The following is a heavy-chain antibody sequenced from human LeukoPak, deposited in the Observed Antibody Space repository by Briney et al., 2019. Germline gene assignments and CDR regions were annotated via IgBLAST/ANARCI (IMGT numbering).Heavy chain of an antibody. D-gene: IGHD5-12*01. CDR3: AKDSGRRFDY. CDR1: GFKFSDHY. CDR2: IRYDGSNK. V-gene: IGHV3-30*02. Sequence: GGSQRLSCAASGFKFSDHYIDWVRQAPGKGLEWVAFIRYDGSNKYYADSVKGRFTISRDNSKNTLYLQMNSLRAEDTAVYYCAKDSGRRFDYWGQGTLVTVSS. J-gene: IGHJ4*02.